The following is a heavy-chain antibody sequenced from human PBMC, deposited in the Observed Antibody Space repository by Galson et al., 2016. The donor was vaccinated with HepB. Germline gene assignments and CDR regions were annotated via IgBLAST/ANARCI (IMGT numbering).Heavy chain of an antibody. J-gene: IGHJ4*02. CDR1: GDSISSSYW. CDR2: IYWDGDK. D-gene: IGHD1-1*01. CDR3: AHRSRTVGVGTQFDY. V-gene: IGHV2-5*08. Sequence: TLSLTCTVSGDSISSSYWSWIRQPPGKALEWLSLIYWDGDKRYSPSLKSRLTITADTSKHQVVLTMTNMDPVDTATYYCAHRSRTVGVGTQFDYWGQGILVTVSS.